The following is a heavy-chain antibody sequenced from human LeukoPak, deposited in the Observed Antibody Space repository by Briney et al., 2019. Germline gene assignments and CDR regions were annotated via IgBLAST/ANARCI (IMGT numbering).Heavy chain of an antibody. J-gene: IGHJ5*02. D-gene: IGHD2-2*01. CDR1: GYTFTSYG. CDR3: ARAGPIVVVPAANHGNWFDP. V-gene: IGHV1-18*01. Sequence: GASVKVSCKASGYTFTSYGISWVRQAPGQGLEWMGWISACNGNTNYAQKLQGRVTMTTDTSTSTAYMELRSLRSDDTAVYYCARAGPIVVVPAANHGNWFDPWGQGTLVTVSS. CDR2: ISACNGNT.